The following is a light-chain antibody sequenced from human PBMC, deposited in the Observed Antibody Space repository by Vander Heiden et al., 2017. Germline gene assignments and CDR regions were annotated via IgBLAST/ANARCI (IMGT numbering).Light chain of an antibody. CDR2: SKN. CDR3: NSRDSSGNLYV. V-gene: IGLV3-19*01. Sequence: SSELPQDPAVSVALAQAVSITCQGDRLRASYASGYQQKPVQAPVLISYSKNSRPSGIPDRFSASSSGTTASVTITGAQAEDEADYDCNSRDSSGNLYVFGTGTKVTVL. CDR1: RLRASY. J-gene: IGLJ1*01.